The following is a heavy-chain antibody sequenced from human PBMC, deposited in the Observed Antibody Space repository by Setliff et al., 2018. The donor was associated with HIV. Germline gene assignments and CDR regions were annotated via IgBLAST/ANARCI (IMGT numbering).Heavy chain of an antibody. Sequence: PGGSLRLSCAASGFISSGSAMHWVRQASGKGLEWVGRIRSKDNNYVTTYAASVKGRFTISRDDSKSTAYLQMNSLKIEDTAVYYCIRGPDYPYYFDYWGQGTQVTVSS. V-gene: IGHV3-73*01. D-gene: IGHD4-17*01. CDR1: GFISSGSA. CDR3: IRGPDYPYYFDY. CDR2: IRSKDNNYVT. J-gene: IGHJ4*02.